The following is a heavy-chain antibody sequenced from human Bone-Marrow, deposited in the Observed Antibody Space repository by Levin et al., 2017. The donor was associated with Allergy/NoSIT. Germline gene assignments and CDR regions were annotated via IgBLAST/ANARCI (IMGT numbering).Heavy chain of an antibody. CDR3: ARSEGIEGGTFYFYYYYGMEV. CDR1: GGSISPYY. Sequence: GSLRLSCTVSGGSISPYYWSWIRQPPGKGLEWIGYISYSGSTNYNPSLKSRVTMSVDTSKNHFSLKLTSVTAADTAVYYCARSEGIEGGTFYFYYYYGMEVWGQGTTVTVSS. J-gene: IGHJ6*02. CDR2: ISYSGST. V-gene: IGHV4-59*01. D-gene: IGHD1-26*01.